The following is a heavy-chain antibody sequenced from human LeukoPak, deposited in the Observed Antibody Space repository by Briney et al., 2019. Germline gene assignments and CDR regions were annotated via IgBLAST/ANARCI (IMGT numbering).Heavy chain of an antibody. Sequence: ASVKVSCKPSGYTFTSYDINWVRRATGQGLEGMGWMNPNSGNRNYAQKVQGRVTMTTDTSTSTAYMELRSLRSDDTAVYYCARDGPKQWRALDAFDIWGQGTMVTVSS. V-gene: IGHV1-8*01. CDR1: GYTFTSYD. D-gene: IGHD6-19*01. CDR2: MNPNSGNR. J-gene: IGHJ3*02. CDR3: ARDGPKQWRALDAFDI.